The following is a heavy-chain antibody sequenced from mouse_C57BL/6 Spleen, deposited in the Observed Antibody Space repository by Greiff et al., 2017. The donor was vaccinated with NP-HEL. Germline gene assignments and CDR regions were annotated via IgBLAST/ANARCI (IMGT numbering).Heavy chain of an antibody. V-gene: IGHV1-81*01. CDR1: GYTFTSYG. J-gene: IGHJ2*01. Sequence: QVQLQQSGAELARPGASVKLSCKASGYTFTSYGISWVKQRTGQGLEWIGEIYPRSGNTYYNEKFKGKATLTADKSSSTAYMELRSLTSEDSAVYFCARFDDGYLYFDYWGQGTTLTVSS. CDR2: IYPRSGNT. D-gene: IGHD2-3*01. CDR3: ARFDDGYLYFDY.